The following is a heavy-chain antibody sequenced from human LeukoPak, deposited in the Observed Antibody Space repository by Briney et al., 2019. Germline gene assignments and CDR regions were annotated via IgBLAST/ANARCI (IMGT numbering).Heavy chain of an antibody. CDR2: RNPNSGNT. CDR3: ARAIRGQLLLEY. CDR1: GYSFSSYD. D-gene: IGHD2-2*01. Sequence: ASVKVSCKASGYSFSSYDVGWVQQATGQGLEWMGWRNPNSGNTGYAQKFQGRVTMTGDTSTSTAYMELSGLMSEDTAVYYCARAIRGQLLLEYWGQGTLVTVSS. V-gene: IGHV1-8*01. J-gene: IGHJ4*02.